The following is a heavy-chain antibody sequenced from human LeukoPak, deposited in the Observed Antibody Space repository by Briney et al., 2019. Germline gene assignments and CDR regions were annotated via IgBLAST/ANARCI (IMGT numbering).Heavy chain of an antibody. CDR1: GGTFSSHA. V-gene: IGHV1-46*01. Sequence: ASVKVSCKASGGTFSSHAMSWVRQAPGQGLEWMGIINPSGGSTSYAQKFQGRVTMTRDTSTSTVYMELSSLRSEDTAVYYCARATNAFDIWGQGTMVTVSS. CDR3: ARATNAFDI. J-gene: IGHJ3*02. CDR2: INPSGGST.